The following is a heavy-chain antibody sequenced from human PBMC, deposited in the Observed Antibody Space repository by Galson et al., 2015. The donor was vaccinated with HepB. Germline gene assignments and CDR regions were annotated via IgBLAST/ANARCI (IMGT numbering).Heavy chain of an antibody. CDR3: ARGLGRGRYSSGWYPFDY. V-gene: IGHV1-69*02. CDR1: GGTFSSYT. D-gene: IGHD6-19*01. CDR2: IIPILGIA. Sequence: SVKVSCKASGGTFSSYTISWVRQAPGQGLEWMGRIIPILGIANYAQKFQGRVTITADKSTSTAYIELSSLRSEDTAVYYCARGLGRGRYSSGWYPFDYWGQGTLVTVSS. J-gene: IGHJ4*02.